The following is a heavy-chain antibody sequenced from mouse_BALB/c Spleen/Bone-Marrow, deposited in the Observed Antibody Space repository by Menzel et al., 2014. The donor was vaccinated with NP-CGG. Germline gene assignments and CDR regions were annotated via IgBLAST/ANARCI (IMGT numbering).Heavy chain of an antibody. V-gene: IGHV1S16*01. CDR1: GYTFTSHW. D-gene: IGHD1-1*01. J-gene: IGHJ4*01. Sequence: QVQLQQSGAELVKPGASVKLSCKASGYTFTSHWMHWVKLRPGQGFEWIGEINPSNGGTNYNEKFKRKATLTVDKSSSTAYMQLSSLTSEDSAVYYCTYMRYYGSSYAMDYWGQGTSVTVSS. CDR3: TYMRYYGSSYAMDY. CDR2: INPSNGGT.